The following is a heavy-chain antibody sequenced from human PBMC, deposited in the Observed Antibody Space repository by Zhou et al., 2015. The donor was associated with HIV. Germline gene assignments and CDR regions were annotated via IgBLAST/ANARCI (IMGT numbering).Heavy chain of an antibody. Sequence: QVQLVQSGAEVKKPGSSVEVSCKASGGTFSTHGITWVRQVPGQGLEWMGGITPVLGTTKYAQKFQGRVSITADRSTSTAYMELRSLRSEDTAVYYCARDRGAARPDWRYFDLWGRGTQVTVSS. CDR2: ITPVLGTT. J-gene: IGHJ2*01. CDR3: ARDRGAARPDWRYFDL. D-gene: IGHD6-6*01. CDR1: GGTFSTHG. V-gene: IGHV1-69*06.